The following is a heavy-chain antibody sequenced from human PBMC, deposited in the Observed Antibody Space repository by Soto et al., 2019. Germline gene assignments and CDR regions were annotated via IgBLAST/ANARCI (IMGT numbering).Heavy chain of an antibody. D-gene: IGHD3-22*01. CDR2: INHSGST. J-gene: IGHJ4*02. Sequence: SETLSLTCAVYGGSFSGYYWSWIRQPPGKGLEWIGEINHSGSTNYNPSLKSRVTISVDTSKNQFSLKLSSVTAADTAVYYCARVPYYYDSSGVDYWGQGALVTVSS. CDR3: ARVPYYYDSSGVDY. CDR1: GGSFSGYY. V-gene: IGHV4-34*01.